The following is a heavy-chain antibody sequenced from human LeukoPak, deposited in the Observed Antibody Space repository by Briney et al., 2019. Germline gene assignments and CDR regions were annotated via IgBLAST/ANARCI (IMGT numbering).Heavy chain of an antibody. CDR3: ARGGEEWLPHWFDP. V-gene: IGHV3-48*01. CDR1: GFTFSSYS. D-gene: IGHD3-3*01. CDR2: ISSSSSTI. Sequence: PGGSLRLSCAASGFTFSSYSMNWVRQAPGKGLEWVSYISSSSSTIYYADSVKGRFTISRDNAKNSLYLQMNSLRAEDTAVYYCARGGEEWLPHWFDPWGQGTLVTVSS. J-gene: IGHJ5*02.